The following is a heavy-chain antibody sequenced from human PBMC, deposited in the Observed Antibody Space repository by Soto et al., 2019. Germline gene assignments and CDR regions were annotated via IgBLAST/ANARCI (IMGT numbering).Heavy chain of an antibody. J-gene: IGHJ6*03. CDR3: AKIGGFGKGRPDKKYYYYYYMDV. CDR2: ISWNSGSI. V-gene: IGHV3-9*01. CDR1: GFTFDDYA. D-gene: IGHD3-16*01. Sequence: PGGSLRLSCAASGFTFDDYAMHWVRQAPGKGLEWVSGISWNSGSIGYVDSVKGRFTISRDNAKNSLYLQMNSLRAEDTALYYCAKIGGFGKGRPDKKYYYYYYMDVWGKGTTVTVSS.